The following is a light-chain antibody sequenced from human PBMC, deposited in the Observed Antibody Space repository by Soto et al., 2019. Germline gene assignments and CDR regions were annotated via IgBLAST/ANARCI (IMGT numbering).Light chain of an antibody. Sequence: QSALTQPASVSGSPGQSITISCTGTSSDVGGYNYVSWYQQHPGKAPKLMIYDVSNRPSGVSNRFSGSKSGNTASLTISGLQAEGEADYYCSSYTRSSTYVVFGGGTKLTVL. CDR3: SSYTRSSTYVV. CDR1: SSDVGGYNY. V-gene: IGLV2-14*01. CDR2: DVS. J-gene: IGLJ2*01.